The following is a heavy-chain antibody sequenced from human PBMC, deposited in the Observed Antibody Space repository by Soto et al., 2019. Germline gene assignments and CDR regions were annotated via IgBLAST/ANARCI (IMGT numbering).Heavy chain of an antibody. Sequence: QVQLVQSGAEVKKPGASVKLSCKASGFTFSSYAMHWVRQAPGQRLEWMGWIDAANGNIKYSEKFQGRVTITGDTSTSTAYMEFSSLRSEDTAVYYCARDGWVTTNRFDPWGQGTLVIVSS. V-gene: IGHV1-3*01. CDR1: GFTFSSYA. J-gene: IGHJ5*02. CDR3: ARDGWVTTNRFDP. CDR2: IDAANGNI. D-gene: IGHD2-21*02.